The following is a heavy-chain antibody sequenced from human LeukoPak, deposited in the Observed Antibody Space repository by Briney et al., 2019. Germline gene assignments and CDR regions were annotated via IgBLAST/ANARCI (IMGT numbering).Heavy chain of an antibody. J-gene: IGHJ5*02. CDR1: GFTFSDYW. CDR2: IYTDGSIT. V-gene: IGHV3-74*01. Sequence: PGGSLRLSCAASGFTFSDYWMHWVRQAPGKGLVRVSRIYTDGSITSYADSVKGRFTISRDNAKNMLYLQMNSLRAEDTAVYYCARSDWFDPWGQGTLVAVSS. CDR3: ARSDWFDP.